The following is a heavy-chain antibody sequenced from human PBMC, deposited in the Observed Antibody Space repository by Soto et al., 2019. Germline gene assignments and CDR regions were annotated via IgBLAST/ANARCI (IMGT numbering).Heavy chain of an antibody. CDR1: GFIVTNHY. D-gene: IGHD6-19*01. CDR2: IYSGGSR. V-gene: IGHV3-53*01. J-gene: IGHJ4*02. Sequence: EVQLVESGGDLIQPGGSLRLSCAASGFIVTNHYMSWVRQAPGKGLEWVSVIYSGGSRYYADSVKGRFTISGDDTKNTLSLQMNSLRIEDTAVYYCVRGPTDSPLWVLQWPYGDYWGQGTLVTVSS. CDR3: VRGPTDSPLWVLQWPYGDY.